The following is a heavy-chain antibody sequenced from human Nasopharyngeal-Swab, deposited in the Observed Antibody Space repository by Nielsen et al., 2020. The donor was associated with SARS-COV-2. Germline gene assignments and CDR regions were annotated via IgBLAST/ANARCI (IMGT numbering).Heavy chain of an antibody. Sequence: GESLKISCAASGFTFSDYYMSWIRQAPGKGLEWVSYISSSGSTIYYADSVKGRFTISRDNAKNSLYLQMNSLRAEDTAVYYCARDLTYYYDSSGYPIWGQGTLVTVSS. D-gene: IGHD3-22*01. CDR1: GFTFSDYY. V-gene: IGHV3-11*04. CDR3: ARDLTYYYDSSGYPI. J-gene: IGHJ4*02. CDR2: ISSSGSTI.